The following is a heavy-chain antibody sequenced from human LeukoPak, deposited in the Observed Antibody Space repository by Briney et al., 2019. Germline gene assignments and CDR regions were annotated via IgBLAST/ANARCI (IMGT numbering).Heavy chain of an antibody. CDR2: TNPNSGGT. J-gene: IGHJ6*04. D-gene: IGHD3-10*01. CDR1: GYTFTGYY. V-gene: IGHV1-2*04. Sequence: ASVKVSCKASGYTFTGYYMHWVRQAPGQGLEWMGWTNPNSGGTNYAQKFQGWVTMTRDTSISTAYMELSRLRSDDTAVYYCARDRYYGSGSYYYYYGMDVWGKGTTVTVSS. CDR3: ARDRYYGSGSYYYYYGMDV.